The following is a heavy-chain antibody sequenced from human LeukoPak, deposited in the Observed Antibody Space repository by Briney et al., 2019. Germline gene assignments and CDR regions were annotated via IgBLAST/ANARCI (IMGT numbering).Heavy chain of an antibody. CDR2: IHPGRGDT. D-gene: IGHD7-27*01. CDR3: ARDHNWGPDY. CDR1: GYTFTDHY. Sequence: ASVKVSCQALGYTFTDHYFHWLRQAPGQGIEWMGWIHPGRGDTNIAQKFQGRVSLTRDMSISTAYMELSRLTPGDTAVYYCARDHNWGPDYWGQGTLVSVSS. J-gene: IGHJ4*02. V-gene: IGHV1-2*02.